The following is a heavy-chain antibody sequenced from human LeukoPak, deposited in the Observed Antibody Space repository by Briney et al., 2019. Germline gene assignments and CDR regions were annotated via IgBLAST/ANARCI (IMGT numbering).Heavy chain of an antibody. Sequence: ASVKVSCKASGGTFSSYAISWVRQAPGQGLEWMGGTIPIFGTANYAQKFQGRVTITADESTSTAYMELSSLRSEDTAVYYCARESVVVVAATTYNWFDPWGQGTLVTVSS. V-gene: IGHV1-69*13. CDR3: ARESVVVVAATTYNWFDP. CDR2: TIPIFGTA. D-gene: IGHD2-15*01. CDR1: GGTFSSYA. J-gene: IGHJ5*02.